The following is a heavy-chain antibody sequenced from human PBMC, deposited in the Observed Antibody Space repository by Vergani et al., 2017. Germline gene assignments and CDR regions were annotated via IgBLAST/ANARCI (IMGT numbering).Heavy chain of an antibody. J-gene: IGHJ4*02. CDR2: IIPILGIA. CDR1: GGTFSSYT. Sequence: QVQLVQSGAEVKKPGSSVKVSCKASGGTFSSYTISWVRQAPGQGLEGMGRIIPILGIANYAQKFQGRVTITADKSTSTAYMELSSLRSEDTAVYYCAGGSSSWRTPFDYWGQGTLVTVSS. V-gene: IGHV1-69*02. D-gene: IGHD6-13*01. CDR3: AGGSSSWRTPFDY.